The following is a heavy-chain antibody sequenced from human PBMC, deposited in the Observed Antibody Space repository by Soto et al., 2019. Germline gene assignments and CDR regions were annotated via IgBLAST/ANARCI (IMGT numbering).Heavy chain of an antibody. CDR1: GGSFSGYS. Sequence: QVQLQQWGAGLLKPSETLSLTCAVYGGSFSGYSWSWIRQPPGKGREWIGEITHSGSTNYNPCLKIRVTVSVGTSKNQFSLKPSSVTAADTAVYYCARVSGYSYGKAHLDYWGQGTLVTVSS. D-gene: IGHD5-18*01. V-gene: IGHV4-34*01. CDR2: ITHSGST. J-gene: IGHJ4*02. CDR3: ARVSGYSYGKAHLDY.